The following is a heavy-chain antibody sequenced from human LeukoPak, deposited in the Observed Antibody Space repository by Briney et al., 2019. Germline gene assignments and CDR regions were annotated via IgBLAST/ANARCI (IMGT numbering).Heavy chain of an antibody. CDR3: ARDPAVLYDYVWGSFAGY. D-gene: IGHD3-16*01. Sequence: GGSLRLSXAASGFTFSSYEMNWVRQAPGKGVEWISYISSSGTTKYYADSVKGRFTISRDNAKNSLYLQMNSLRAEDTAVYYCARDPAVLYDYVWGSFAGYWGQGTLVTVSS. J-gene: IGHJ4*02. CDR2: ISSSGTTK. V-gene: IGHV3-48*03. CDR1: GFTFSSYE.